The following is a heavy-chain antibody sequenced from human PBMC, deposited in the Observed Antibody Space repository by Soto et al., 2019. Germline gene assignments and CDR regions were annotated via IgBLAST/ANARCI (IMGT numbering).Heavy chain of an antibody. CDR3: AKDGSRGLVYGDYGTLYYYYYYMDV. Sequence: PGGSLRLSCAASGFTFSSYGMHWVRQAPGKGLEWVAVISYDGSNKYYADSVKGRFTISRDNSKNTLYLQMNSLRAEDTAVYYCAKDGSRGLVYGDYGTLYYYYYYMDVWGKGTTVTVSS. CDR2: ISYDGSNK. CDR1: GFTFSSYG. D-gene: IGHD4-17*01. J-gene: IGHJ6*03. V-gene: IGHV3-30*18.